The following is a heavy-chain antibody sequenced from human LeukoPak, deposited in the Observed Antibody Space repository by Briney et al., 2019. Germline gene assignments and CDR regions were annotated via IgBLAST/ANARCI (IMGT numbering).Heavy chain of an antibody. J-gene: IGHJ4*02. CDR2: ISGSGGST. Sequence: GGSLRLSCAASAFTFSSYAMSWVRQAPGKGLEWVSAISGSGGSTYYADSVKGRFTISRDNSKNTLYLQMNSLRAEDTAVYYCAKGYDFWTQFDYWGQGTLVTVSS. CDR3: AKGYDFWTQFDY. D-gene: IGHD3-3*01. V-gene: IGHV3-23*01. CDR1: AFTFSSYA.